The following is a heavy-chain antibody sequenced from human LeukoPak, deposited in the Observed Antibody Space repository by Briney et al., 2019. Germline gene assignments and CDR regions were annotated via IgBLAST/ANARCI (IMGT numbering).Heavy chain of an antibody. CDR3: ARGSVSGNWFDP. CDR2: ISGYNGDT. Sequence: ASVKVSCKASGYTFSNYGITWVRQAPGQGLEWMGWISGYNGDTKSPQKFQGRVTMTTDTSTNTAYMELKSLRSDDTAIYYCARGSVSGNWFDPWGQGTLVTVSS. V-gene: IGHV1-18*01. D-gene: IGHD3-10*01. CDR1: GYTFSNYG. J-gene: IGHJ5*02.